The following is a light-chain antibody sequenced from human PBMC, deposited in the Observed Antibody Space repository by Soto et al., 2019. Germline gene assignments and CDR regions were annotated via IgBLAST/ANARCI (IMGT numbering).Light chain of an antibody. Sequence: SYELTQPPSVSVAPGKTARITCGGINIGSKHVHWYQQKPGQAPVLVIYYDTDRPSGIPERFSGSNSGNTATLTISRVEAGDEADDYCHVWDSSRDHPLFGGGTKLTVL. CDR3: HVWDSSRDHPL. J-gene: IGLJ2*01. CDR1: NIGSKH. V-gene: IGLV3-21*04. CDR2: YDT.